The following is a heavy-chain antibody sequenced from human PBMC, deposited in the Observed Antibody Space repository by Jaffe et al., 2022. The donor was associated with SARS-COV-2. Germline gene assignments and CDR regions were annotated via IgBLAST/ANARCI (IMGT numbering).Heavy chain of an antibody. CDR1: GFTFSSYG. V-gene: IGHV3-33*01. J-gene: IGHJ4*02. CDR2: IWYDGSNK. D-gene: IGHD3-16*02. Sequence: QVQLVESGGGVVQPGRSLRLSCAASGFTFSSYGMHWVRQAPGKGLEWVAVIWYDGSNKYYADSVKGRFTISRDNSKNTLYLQMNSLRAEDTAVYYCARERSLGELSLPFDYWGQGTLVTVSS. CDR3: ARERSLGELSLPFDY.